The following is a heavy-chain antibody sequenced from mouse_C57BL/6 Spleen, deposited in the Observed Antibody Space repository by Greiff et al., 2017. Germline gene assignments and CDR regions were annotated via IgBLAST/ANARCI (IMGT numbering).Heavy chain of an antibody. CDR2: IRNKANNHAT. Sequence: EVKVEESGGGLVQPGGSMKLSCAASGFTFSDAWMDWVRQSPEKGLEWVAEIRNKANNHATYYVESVKGRFTISRDDSKNSVYLQMSSLRAEDTGIYYCILDSSGPYYFDYWGQGTTLTVSS. CDR3: ILDSSGPYYFDY. V-gene: IGHV6-6*01. J-gene: IGHJ2*01. D-gene: IGHD3-2*02. CDR1: GFTFSDAW.